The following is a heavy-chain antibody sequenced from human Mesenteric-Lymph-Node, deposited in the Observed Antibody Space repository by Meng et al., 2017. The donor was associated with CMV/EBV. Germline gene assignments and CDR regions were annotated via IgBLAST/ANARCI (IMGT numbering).Heavy chain of an antibody. V-gene: IGHV4-59*01. Sequence: SETLSLTCTVSGGSISTYYWNWLRQPPGKGLEWIAYISNSGSTNYNPSLKSRVTISVDPSKNQFSVKLSSVTAADTAVYYCARDWGGAGYYYYGMDVWGQGTTVTVSS. CDR3: ARDWGGAGYYYYGMDV. CDR1: GGSISTYY. CDR2: ISNSGST. J-gene: IGHJ6*02. D-gene: IGHD6-13*01.